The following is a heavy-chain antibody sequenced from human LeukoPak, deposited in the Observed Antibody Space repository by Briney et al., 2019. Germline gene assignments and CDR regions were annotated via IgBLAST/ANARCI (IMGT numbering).Heavy chain of an antibody. CDR3: AKNPTGLRGTDY. J-gene: IGHJ4*02. CDR1: GFTFSSYW. Sequence: PGGSLRLSCAASGFTFSSYWMNWVRQAPGKGLEWVANIKQDGSEKYYVDSVKGRFTISRDNSKNTLYLQMNSLRAEDTAVYYCAKNPTGLRGTDYWGQGTLVTVSS. V-gene: IGHV3-7*03. CDR2: IKQDGSEK. D-gene: IGHD1-14*01.